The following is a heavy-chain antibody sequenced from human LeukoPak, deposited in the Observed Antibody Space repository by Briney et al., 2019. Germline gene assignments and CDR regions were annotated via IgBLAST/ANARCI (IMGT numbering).Heavy chain of an antibody. CDR2: INPNSGGT. CDR1: GYTFTGYY. D-gene: IGHD3-22*01. V-gene: IGHV1-2*02. J-gene: IGHJ5*02. Sequence: ASVKVSCKASGYTFTGYYMHWVRQAPGQGPEWMGWINPNSGGTNYAQKFQGRVTMTRDTSISTAYMELSRLRSDDTAVYYCARDSYYYDSSGYESATALDGWFDPWGQGTLVTVSS. CDR3: ARDSYYYDSSGYESATALDGWFDP.